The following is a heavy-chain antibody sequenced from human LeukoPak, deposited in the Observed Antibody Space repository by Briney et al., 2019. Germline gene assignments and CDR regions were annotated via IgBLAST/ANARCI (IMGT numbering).Heavy chain of an antibody. J-gene: IGHJ3*02. V-gene: IGHV4-4*02. CDR3: ARDVGYYGSGSYYNGGAFDI. Sequence: PSGTLSLTCAVSGGSISSSNWWSWVRQPPGRGLEWIGEIYHSGSTNYNPSLKSRVTISVDKSKNQFSLKLSSVTAADTAVYYCARDVGYYGSGSYYNGGAFDIWGQGTMVTVSS. D-gene: IGHD3-10*01. CDR2: IYHSGST. CDR1: GGSISSSNW.